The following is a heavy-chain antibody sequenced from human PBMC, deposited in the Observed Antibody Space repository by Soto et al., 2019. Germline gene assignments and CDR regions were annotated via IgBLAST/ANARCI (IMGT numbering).Heavy chain of an antibody. V-gene: IGHV4-4*02. CDR2: SHQSGNT. Sequence: QVQLQESGPGLVKPSGTLSLTCAVSGVSISSHDWWTWVRQPPGKGLEWIGESHQSGNTNYNSSLESRVTISLAKSKNQFSLQLSSVTVADTAVYYCATRDTGRVYWGQGTLVTVSS. CDR1: GVSISSHDW. D-gene: IGHD5-18*01. CDR3: ATRDTGRVY. J-gene: IGHJ4*02.